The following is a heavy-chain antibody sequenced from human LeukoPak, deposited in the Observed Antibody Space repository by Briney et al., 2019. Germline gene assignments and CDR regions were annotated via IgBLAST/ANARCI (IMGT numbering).Heavy chain of an antibody. CDR3: ARQYCSTTSCYPDY. CDR2: IIPIFGTA. J-gene: IGHJ4*02. Sequence: SVKVSCKASGGTFSSYAISWVRQAPGQGLEWMGGIIPIFGTANYAQKFQGRVTITADESTSTAYMELSSLRSEDTAVYYCARQYCSTTSCYPDYWGQGTLVTVSS. CDR1: GGTFSSYA. D-gene: IGHD2-2*01. V-gene: IGHV1-69*01.